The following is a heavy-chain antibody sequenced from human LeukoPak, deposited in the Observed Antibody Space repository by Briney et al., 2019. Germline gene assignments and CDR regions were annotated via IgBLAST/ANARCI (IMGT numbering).Heavy chain of an antibody. V-gene: IGHV3-9*01. CDR2: ISWNSGSI. D-gene: IGHD3-10*01. J-gene: IGHJ4*02. CDR1: GFTFDDYA. CDR3: AKVNGNDYYGSAYDY. Sequence: GGSLRLSCAASGFTFDDYAMHWVRQAPGKGLEWVSGISWNSGSIGYADSVKGRFTISRDNAKNSLYLQMNSLSAEDTALYYCAKVNGNDYYGSAYDYWGQGTLVTVSS.